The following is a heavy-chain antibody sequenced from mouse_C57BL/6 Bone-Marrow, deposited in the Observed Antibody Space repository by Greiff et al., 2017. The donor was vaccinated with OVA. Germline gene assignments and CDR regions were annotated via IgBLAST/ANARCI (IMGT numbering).Heavy chain of an antibody. J-gene: IGHJ2*01. Sequence: VKLMESGPELVRPGVSVKISCKGSGYTFTDYAMHWVKQSHAKSLEWIGVISTYYGDASSNQKFKDTSTMTVDKSSSTAYMELARLTSEDSAVYYCARERDLDYWGQGTTLTVSS. CDR2: ISTYYGDA. V-gene: IGHV1-67*01. CDR1: GYTFTDYA. CDR3: ARERDLDY.